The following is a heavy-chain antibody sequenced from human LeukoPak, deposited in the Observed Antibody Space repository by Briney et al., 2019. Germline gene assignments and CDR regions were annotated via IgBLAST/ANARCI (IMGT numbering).Heavy chain of an antibody. Sequence: GGSLRLSCAASGFNFSSYAMSWVRQAPGKGLEWVSTISDHGGATYYVDSVKRRFIISRDNSKNTLYLQMNSLRVEDTAVYYCAKVAVAGYFDYWGQGTLVTVSS. J-gene: IGHJ4*02. CDR3: AKVAVAGYFDY. CDR1: GFNFSSYA. CDR2: ISDHGGAT. D-gene: IGHD6-19*01. V-gene: IGHV3-23*01.